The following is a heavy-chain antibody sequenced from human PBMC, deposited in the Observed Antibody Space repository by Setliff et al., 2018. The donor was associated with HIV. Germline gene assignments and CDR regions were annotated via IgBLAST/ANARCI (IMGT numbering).Heavy chain of an antibody. Sequence: SETLSLTCAVYVGSFSGHYWIWIRQPPGKGLEWIGETNPSGSTKYNPSLKSRVTISTDTSRNQFSLRLSSVTAADTAIYYCARVPTSSWYVTTQRTKEYFHHWGQGTLVTVSS. V-gene: IGHV4-34*01. CDR1: VGSFSGHY. CDR2: TNPSGST. J-gene: IGHJ1*01. D-gene: IGHD6-13*01. CDR3: ARVPTSSWYVTTQRTKEYFHH.